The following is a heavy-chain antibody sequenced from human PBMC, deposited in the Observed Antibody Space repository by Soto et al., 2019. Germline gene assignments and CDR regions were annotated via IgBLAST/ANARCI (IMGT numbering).Heavy chain of an antibody. Sequence: EVQLVESGGGLVKPGGSLRLSCAASGFTFSNAWMNWVRQAPGKGLEWVGRIKSKTDGGTTDYAAPVKGRFTISRDDSKNTLYLQMNSLKTEDTAVYYCTKVQTGWGWELLDYWGQGTLVTVSS. V-gene: IGHV3-15*07. CDR3: TKVQTGWGWELLDY. D-gene: IGHD1-26*01. CDR1: GFTFSNAW. CDR2: IKSKTDGGTT. J-gene: IGHJ4*02.